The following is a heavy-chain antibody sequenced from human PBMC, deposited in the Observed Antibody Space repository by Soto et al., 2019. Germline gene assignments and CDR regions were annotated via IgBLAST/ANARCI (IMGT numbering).Heavy chain of an antibody. CDR1: GFSLSTRDVG. CDR2: VYWDDSK. D-gene: IGHD2-2*01. V-gene: IGHV2-5*02. CDR3: AHCRGGVASF. Sequence: QITLNESGPTLVKPTQTLTLTCTFSGFSLSTRDVGVGWIRQPPGEALEWLGVVYWDDSKTYSPSLESRLTITNDTSKNQVVLRMTKMDHVDTATYYCAHCRGGVASFWGQGTLVTVSS. J-gene: IGHJ4*02.